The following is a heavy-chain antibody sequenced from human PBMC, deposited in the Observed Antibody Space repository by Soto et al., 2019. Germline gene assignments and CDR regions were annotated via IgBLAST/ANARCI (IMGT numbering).Heavy chain of an antibody. V-gene: IGHV4-59*01. J-gene: IGHJ3*01. Sequence: QVQLQESGPGLVKPSETLSLTCTVSGGSISSYYWSWIRQPPGKGLEWIGYIYYSGITNYNPSLKSRLTLSGDTSKNQFSLKLSSVTAAYTAVYYCASRYGSAFDFWGQGTMVTVSS. CDR2: IYYSGIT. CDR1: GGSISSYY. CDR3: ASRYGSAFDF. D-gene: IGHD3-10*01.